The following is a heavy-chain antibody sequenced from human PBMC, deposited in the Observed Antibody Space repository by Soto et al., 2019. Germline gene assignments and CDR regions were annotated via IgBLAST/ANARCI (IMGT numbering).Heavy chain of an antibody. D-gene: IGHD6-25*01. V-gene: IGHV3-20*01. CDR1: GFTFDDYG. CDR3: ARVGGRRYYYYYYMDV. CDR2: INWNGGST. J-gene: IGHJ6*03. Sequence: GGSLRLSCAASGFTFDDYGMSWVRQAPGKGLEWVSGINWNGGSTGYADSVKGRFTISRDNAKNSLYLQMNSLRAEDTALYHCARVGGRRYYYYYYMDVWGKGTTVTVSS.